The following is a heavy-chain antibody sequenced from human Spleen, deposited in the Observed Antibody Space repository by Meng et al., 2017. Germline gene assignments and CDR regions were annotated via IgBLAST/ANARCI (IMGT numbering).Heavy chain of an antibody. CDR1: GGSFSGYY. D-gene: IGHD2-2*01. CDR2: INHSGST. J-gene: IGHJ6*02. V-gene: IGHV4-34*01. Sequence: SETLSLTCAVYGGSFSGYYWSWIRQPPGKGLEWIGEINHSGSTNYNPSLKSRVTISVDTSKNQFSLKLSSVTAADTAVYYCARDQLGYCSSTSCYAALKGHYYYYGMDVWGQGTTVTVSS. CDR3: ARDQLGYCSSTSCYAALKGHYYYYGMDV.